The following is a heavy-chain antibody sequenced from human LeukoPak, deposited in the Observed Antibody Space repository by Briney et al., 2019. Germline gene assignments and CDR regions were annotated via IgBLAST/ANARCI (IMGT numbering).Heavy chain of an antibody. V-gene: IGHV4-4*07. J-gene: IGHJ4*02. CDR3: ARPQYSSSSYVYY. D-gene: IGHD6-6*01. CDR2: IHPSGST. CDR1: GDSISSYY. Sequence: SETLSLTCTVSGDSISSYYWSWIRQPAGKGLEWIGRIHPSGSTNYNPSLKSRVTLSVDTSKNQFSLKLSSVTAADTAVYYCARPQYSSSSYVYYWGQGTLVTVSS.